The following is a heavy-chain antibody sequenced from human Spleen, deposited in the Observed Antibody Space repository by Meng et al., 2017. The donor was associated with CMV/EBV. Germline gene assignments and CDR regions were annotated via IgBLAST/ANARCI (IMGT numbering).Heavy chain of an antibody. CDR3: ARGSSGYQSHLFDY. CDR1: GGTFSSYA. J-gene: IGHJ4*02. Sequence: KASGGTFSSYAISWVRQAPGQGLEWMGGIIPIFGTANYAQKFKGRVTITTDESTRTTYMELSSLRSEDTAVYYCARGSSGYQSHLFDYWGQGTLVTVSS. D-gene: IGHD3-22*01. CDR2: IIPIFGTA. V-gene: IGHV1-69*05.